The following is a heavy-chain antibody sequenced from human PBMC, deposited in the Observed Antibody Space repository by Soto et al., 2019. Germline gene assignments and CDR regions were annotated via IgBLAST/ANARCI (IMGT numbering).Heavy chain of an antibody. CDR1: GFTFSSYA. V-gene: IGHV3-23*01. CDR3: AKIEYASSWYYYGMDV. J-gene: IGHJ6*02. CDR2: ISGNGRST. D-gene: IGHD6-13*01. Sequence: PGGSLRLSCAASGFTFSSYAMSWVRQAPGKGLEWVSIISGNGRSTYYADSVQGRFSVSGDNSKNTLYVQMNSLRAEDTAIYYCAKIEYASSWYYYGMDVWGQGTTVTVSS.